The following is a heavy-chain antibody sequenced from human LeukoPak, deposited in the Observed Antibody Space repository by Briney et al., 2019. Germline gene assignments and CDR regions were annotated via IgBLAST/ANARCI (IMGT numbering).Heavy chain of an antibody. Sequence: ASVKVSCKASGYTFTGYYMHWVRQAPGQGLEWMGWINPNSGGTNYAQKFQGRVTMTRDTSISTAYMELSRLRSDDTAVYYCAIPPGSIAAAGRDYWGQGTLVTVSS. CDR2: INPNSGGT. CDR3: AIPPGSIAAAGRDY. D-gene: IGHD6-13*01. V-gene: IGHV1-2*02. CDR1: GYTFTGYY. J-gene: IGHJ4*02.